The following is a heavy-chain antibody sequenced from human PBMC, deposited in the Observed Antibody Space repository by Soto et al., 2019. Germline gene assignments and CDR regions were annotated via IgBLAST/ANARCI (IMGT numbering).Heavy chain of an antibody. J-gene: IGHJ4*02. V-gene: IGHV1-69*12. D-gene: IGHD1-26*01. Sequence: QVQLVQSGAEVKKPGSSVKVSCKASGGTFSMYAISWVRQAPGQGLEWMGGIIPIFSTTNYAHKFQGRVTMTADESTSTAYMEVSSLRSEDTAVYYCARAGDGRVGATGGLFDYWGQGTLVTVSS. CDR1: GGTFSMYA. CDR2: IIPIFSTT. CDR3: ARAGDGRVGATGGLFDY.